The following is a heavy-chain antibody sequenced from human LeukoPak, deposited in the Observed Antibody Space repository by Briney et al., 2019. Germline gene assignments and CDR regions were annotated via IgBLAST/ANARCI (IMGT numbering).Heavy chain of an antibody. CDR1: GYTITGYY. V-gene: IGHV1-2*02. CDR2: INPNSGGT. CDR3: ATSYYDILTGQNYYYYGMDV. D-gene: IGHD3-9*01. J-gene: IGHJ6*02. Sequence: ASVKVSCKASGYTITGYYMHWVRQAPGQGLEWMGWINPNSGGTNYAQKFQGRVTMTRDTSISTAYMELSRLRSDDTAVYYCATSYYDILTGQNYYYYGMDVWGQGTTVTVSS.